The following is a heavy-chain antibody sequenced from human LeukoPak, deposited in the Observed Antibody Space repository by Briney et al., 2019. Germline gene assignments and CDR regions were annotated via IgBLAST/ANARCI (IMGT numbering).Heavy chain of an antibody. V-gene: IGHV3-21*01. J-gene: IGHJ5*02. CDR3: ATVMGGYYGAHLLQGRFDP. CDR1: GFTFSSYS. Sequence: GGSLRLSCAPSGFTFSSYSMNWVRQAPGKGLEWVSSISSSSSYIYYADSVKCRFTISRDNAKNSLYLQMNSLSAEETAVYYCATVMGGYYGAHLLQGRFDPSGQGTLVTVSS. CDR2: ISSSSSYI. D-gene: IGHD4-17*01.